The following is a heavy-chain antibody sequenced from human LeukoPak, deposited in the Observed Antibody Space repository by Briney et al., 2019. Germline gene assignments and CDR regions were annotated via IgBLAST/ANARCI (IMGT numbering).Heavy chain of an antibody. Sequence: SETLSLTCIVSGGSISSYYWSWIRQPPGKGLEWIGYIYYSGSTNYNPSLKSRVTISVDTSKNQFSLKLSSVTAADTAVYYCARAHCTNGVCTFDYWGQGTLVTVSS. D-gene: IGHD2-8*01. CDR3: ARAHCTNGVCTFDY. CDR1: GGSISSYY. J-gene: IGHJ4*02. CDR2: IYYSGST. V-gene: IGHV4-59*01.